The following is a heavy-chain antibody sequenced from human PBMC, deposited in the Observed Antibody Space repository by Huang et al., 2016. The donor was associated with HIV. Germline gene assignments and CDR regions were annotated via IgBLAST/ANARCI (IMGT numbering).Heavy chain of an antibody. V-gene: IGHV1-46*01. Sequence: QVQLVQSGAEVKKPGASVKVSCKASGYAFTSYYMHWVRQATGQGLEWMGISNPSDGSTSYAQKFQGRVTTTRDTSTNTGFMELSSQRSEDTAVYYCARDRDFYDSSGYWGFNYFDYWGQGTLVTVSS. D-gene: IGHD3-22*01. CDR1: GYAFTSYY. CDR2: SNPSDGST. CDR3: ARDRDFYDSSGYWGFNYFDY. J-gene: IGHJ4*02.